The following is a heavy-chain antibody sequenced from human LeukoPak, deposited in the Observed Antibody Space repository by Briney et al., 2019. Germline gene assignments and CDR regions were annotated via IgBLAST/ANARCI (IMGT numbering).Heavy chain of an antibody. J-gene: IGHJ4*02. V-gene: IGHV4-4*02. CDR1: GGSLSSSNW. D-gene: IGHD6-13*01. Sequence: PSGTLSLTCAVSGGSLSSSNWWSWVRQPPGKGLEWIGRIFHTGTTDYKTSLKGRVTISVDKSKNQFSLKLSSVTAADTAVYYCARDPGYSSSWYPDYWGQGTLVTVSS. CDR2: IFHTGTT. CDR3: ARDPGYSSSWYPDY.